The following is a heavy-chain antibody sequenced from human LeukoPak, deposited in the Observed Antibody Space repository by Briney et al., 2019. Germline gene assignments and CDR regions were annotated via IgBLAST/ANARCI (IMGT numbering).Heavy chain of an antibody. CDR3: ARASDYYYGSGSYC. D-gene: IGHD3-10*01. CDR1: GFDFSVVS. J-gene: IGHJ4*02. V-gene: IGHV3-48*01. CDR2: ISSSSSTI. Sequence: GGSLRLSCRASGFDFSVVSMNWVRQAPGKGLEWVSYISSSSSTIYYADSVKGRFTISRDNAKNSLYLQMNSLRAEDTAVYYCARASDYYYGSGSYCWGQGTLVTVSS.